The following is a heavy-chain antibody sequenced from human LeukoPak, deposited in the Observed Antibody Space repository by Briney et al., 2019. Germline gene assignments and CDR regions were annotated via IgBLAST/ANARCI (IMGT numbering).Heavy chain of an antibody. CDR1: GFTFSSYE. V-gene: IGHV3-48*03. CDR2: ISSSGGTI. J-gene: IGHJ6*02. CDR3: ARAVLYYYYGMDV. Sequence: GGSLRLSCAASGFTFSSYEMNWVRQAPGKGPEWVSYISSSGGTIYYADSVKGRFTISRDNAKNSLYLQMNSLRAEDTAVYYCARAVLYYYYGMDVWGQGTTVTVSS.